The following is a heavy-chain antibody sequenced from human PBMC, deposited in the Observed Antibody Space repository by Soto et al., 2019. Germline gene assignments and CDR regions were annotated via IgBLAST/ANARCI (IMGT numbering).Heavy chain of an antibody. D-gene: IGHD3-10*01. CDR1: GGSVSSGSYY. V-gene: IGHV4-61*01. CDR3: ARTPSGLFFFGELLPQKWFVS. Sequence: SETLSLTCTVSGGSVSSGSYYWSWIRQPPGKGLEWIGYIYYSGSTNYNPSLKSRVTISVDTSKNQFSLKLSSVTAADTAVYYCARTPSGLFFFGELLPQKWFVSLGQGTLVNV. CDR2: IYYSGST. J-gene: IGHJ5*01.